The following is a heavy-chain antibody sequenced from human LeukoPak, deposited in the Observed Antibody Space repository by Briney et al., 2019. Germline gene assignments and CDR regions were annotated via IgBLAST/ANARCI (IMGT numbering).Heavy chain of an antibody. CDR1: GGTFSSYA. CDR2: IIPILGIA. D-gene: IGHD3-9*01. J-gene: IGHJ4*02. V-gene: IGHV1-69*04. CDR3: ARDLDDILTGYTG. Sequence: ASVKVSCKASGGTFSSYAISWVRQAPGQGLEWMGRIIPILGIANYAQKFQGRVTITADKSTSTAYMELSSLRSEDTAVYYCARDLDDILTGYTGWGQGTLVTVSS.